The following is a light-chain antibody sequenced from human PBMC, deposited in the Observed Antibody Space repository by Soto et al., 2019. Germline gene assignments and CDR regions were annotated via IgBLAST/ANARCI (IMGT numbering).Light chain of an antibody. J-gene: IGKJ1*01. V-gene: IGKV2-30*01. CDR2: QVS. CDR3: LQGTHGPCT. Sequence: DAVLTQSPLSLPVTLGQPAAISCRSSQSLVYSNGNAYLIWFQQRPGQSPRRLIYQVSTRDAGVPDRFSGSGSGTYFTLTISREAAEDVGLYYCLQGTHGPCTFGQGTKEEIK. CDR1: QSLVYSNGNAY.